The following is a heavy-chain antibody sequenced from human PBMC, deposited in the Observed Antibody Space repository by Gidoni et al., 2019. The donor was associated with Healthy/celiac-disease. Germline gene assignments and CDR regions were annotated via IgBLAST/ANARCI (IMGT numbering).Heavy chain of an antibody. J-gene: IGHJ4*02. CDR1: GYSFTSYW. V-gene: IGHV5-10-1*03. CDR3: ARHAKAYSSSWSDDY. Sequence: EVQLVQSGAEVKKPGESLRISCKGSGYSFTSYWISWVRQMPGKGLEWMGRIDPSDSYTNYSPSFQGHVTISADKSISTAYLQWSSLKASDTAMYYCARHAKAYSSSWSDDYWGQGTLVTVSS. CDR2: IDPSDSYT. D-gene: IGHD6-13*01.